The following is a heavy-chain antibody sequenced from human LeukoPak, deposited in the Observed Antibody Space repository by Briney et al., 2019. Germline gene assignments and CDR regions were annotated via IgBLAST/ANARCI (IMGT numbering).Heavy chain of an antibody. V-gene: IGHV1-2*02. Sequence: ASVKVSCKASGYTFTGYYMHWVRQAPGQGLEWMGWINPNSGGTNYAQKFQGRVTMTRDTSISTAYMELSRLRSDDTAVYYCARTRSMAAAADYWGQGTLVTVSS. CDR1: GYTFTGYY. D-gene: IGHD6-13*01. J-gene: IGHJ4*02. CDR3: ARTRSMAAAADY. CDR2: INPNSGGT.